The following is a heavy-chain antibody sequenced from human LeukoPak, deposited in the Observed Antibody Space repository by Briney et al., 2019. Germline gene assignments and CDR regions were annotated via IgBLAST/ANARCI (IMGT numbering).Heavy chain of an antibody. V-gene: IGHV4-39*07. J-gene: IGHJ6*03. Sequence: PSETLSLTCTVSGGSISSSSYYWGWIRQPAGKGLEWIGNVYYSGTTYYNPSLKSRVTISVDTSKNQFSLKLSSVTAADTAVYYCARWTTGSYHYMDVWGKGTTVIVSS. CDR3: ARWTTGSYHYMDV. CDR2: VYYSGTT. CDR1: GGSISSSSYY. D-gene: IGHD1-14*01.